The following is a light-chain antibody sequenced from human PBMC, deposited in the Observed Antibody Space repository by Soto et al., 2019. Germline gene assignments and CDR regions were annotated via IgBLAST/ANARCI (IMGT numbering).Light chain of an antibody. Sequence: DIQMTQSPSTLSASVGDRVTITCRASQSVNQYLAWFQHKRGKAPTLLIYDASNLESGVPSRFSGSGFGTKFTLTISSLQPDDFATYFCQQYHSDRTFGLGTRVEV. V-gene: IGKV1-5*01. CDR2: DAS. J-gene: IGKJ1*01. CDR3: QQYHSDRT. CDR1: QSVNQY.